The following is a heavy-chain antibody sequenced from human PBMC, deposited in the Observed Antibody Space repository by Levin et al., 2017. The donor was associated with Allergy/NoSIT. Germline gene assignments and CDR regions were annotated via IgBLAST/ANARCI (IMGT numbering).Heavy chain of an antibody. J-gene: IGHJ4*02. Sequence: GESLKISCAASGFTFSSYAMSWVRQAPGKGLEWVSAISGSGGSTYYADSVKGRFTISRDNSKNTLYLQMNSLRAEDTAVYYCAKDLGYCSGGSCYRAHVYYFDYWGQGTLVTVSS. CDR1: GFTFSSYA. D-gene: IGHD2-15*01. CDR3: AKDLGYCSGGSCYRAHVYYFDY. V-gene: IGHV3-23*01. CDR2: ISGSGGST.